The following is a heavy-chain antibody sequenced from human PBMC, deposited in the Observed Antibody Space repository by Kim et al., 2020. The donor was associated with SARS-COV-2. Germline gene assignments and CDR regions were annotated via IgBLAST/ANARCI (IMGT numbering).Heavy chain of an antibody. V-gene: IGHV3-23*01. CDR3: AKARGYQLLSCSDS. Sequence: GGSLRLSCAASGFTFSSYAMNWVRQAPGKGLEWVSGISGGHESTYYTDSVRGRFTISRDNSKSTVFLQMNSLRAEDTAVYYCAKARGYQLLSCSDSWGQGTLVTVSS. CDR1: GFTFSSYA. J-gene: IGHJ4*02. CDR2: ISGGHEST. D-gene: IGHD2-2*01.